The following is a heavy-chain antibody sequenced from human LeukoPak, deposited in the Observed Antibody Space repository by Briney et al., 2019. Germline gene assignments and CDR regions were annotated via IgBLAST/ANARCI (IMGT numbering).Heavy chain of an antibody. D-gene: IGHD1-26*01. CDR3: ARDFIVGVSTLGFDL. J-gene: IGHJ3*01. CDR1: GFSLSRYW. Sequence: GGPLRLSCAASGFSLSRYWMHWVRQVPGKGLVWVSHINSDEATTTYADSVKGRFTISADKAKNTLYLQMNSLKAEDTAAYYCARDFIVGVSTLGFDLWGQGAMVTVSS. CDR2: INSDEATT. V-gene: IGHV3-74*01.